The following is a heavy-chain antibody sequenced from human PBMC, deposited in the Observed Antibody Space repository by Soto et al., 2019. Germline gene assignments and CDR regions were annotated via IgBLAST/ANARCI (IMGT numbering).Heavy chain of an antibody. CDR2: ISTSSTFI. V-gene: IGHV3-21*01. D-gene: IGHD1-1*01. J-gene: IGHJ4*02. CDR1: GFTFSSWT. CDR3: AKGGTHFDY. Sequence: EVRLAGSGGGLVKPGGSLTLSCAVSGFTFSSWTMNWVRQVPGKGLEWVSSISTSSTFIYYADSVKGRFTISRDNAKDSLYLNMNNLRADDTAVYYCAKGGTHFDYWGQGTLLTVSS.